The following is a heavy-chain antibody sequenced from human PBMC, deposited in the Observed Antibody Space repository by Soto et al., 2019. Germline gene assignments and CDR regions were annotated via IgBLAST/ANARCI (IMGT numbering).Heavy chain of an antibody. Sequence: GESLKISCKGSGYFFTSYWIAWVRQMPGKGLEWMGTIYPDDSNTRYSPSFQGQVTISADKSISTAYLQWSSLKASDTAMYYCARAIAASGGDYMDVWGQGTTVTVSS. CDR1: GYFFTSYW. J-gene: IGHJ6*03. CDR3: ARAIAASGGDYMDV. D-gene: IGHD6-13*01. V-gene: IGHV5-51*01. CDR2: IYPDDSNT.